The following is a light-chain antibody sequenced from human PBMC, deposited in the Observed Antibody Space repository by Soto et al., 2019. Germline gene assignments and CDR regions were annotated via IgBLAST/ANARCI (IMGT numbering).Light chain of an antibody. J-gene: IGKJ5*01. Sequence: EIELTQSPATLSLSPGERATLSCRASQNVEGYLAWYQQKPGQAPRLLIYDASNRATGIPARFSGSGSGTDFTLTISSLEPEDFAVYYCQQRKTWPPITFGQGTRLEMK. V-gene: IGKV3-11*01. CDR1: QNVEGY. CDR3: QQRKTWPPIT. CDR2: DAS.